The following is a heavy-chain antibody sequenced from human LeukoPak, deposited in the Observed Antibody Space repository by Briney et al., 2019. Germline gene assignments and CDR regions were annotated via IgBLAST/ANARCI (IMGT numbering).Heavy chain of an antibody. D-gene: IGHD3-22*01. CDR3: ARVSGYYDSSGRNLDAFDI. J-gene: IGHJ3*02. V-gene: IGHV4-34*01. CDR2: INHSGST. CDR1: GGSFSGYY. Sequence: SETLSLTCAVYGGSFSGYYWSWIRQPPGKGLEWIGEINHSGSTNYNPSLKSRVTISVDTSKNQFSVKLSSVTAADTAVYYCARVSGYYDSSGRNLDAFDIWGQGTMVTVSS.